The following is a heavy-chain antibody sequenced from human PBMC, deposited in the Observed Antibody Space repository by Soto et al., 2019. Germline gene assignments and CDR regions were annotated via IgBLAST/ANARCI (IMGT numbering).Heavy chain of an antibody. J-gene: IGHJ6*02. V-gene: IGHV4-59*01. CDR2: IYYTGTT. Sequence: QVQLQESGPGLVKPSETLSLTCTVSGGSISSYYWSWIRQPPEKGLEWIGYIYYTGTTNYNPSLKSRVTMSVDTSKNQFSLKLSSVNAADTAVYYCARGSSSWEHYYHYGIDVWGQGTTVTVSS. CDR3: ARGSSSWEHYYHYGIDV. CDR1: GGSISSYY. D-gene: IGHD6-13*01.